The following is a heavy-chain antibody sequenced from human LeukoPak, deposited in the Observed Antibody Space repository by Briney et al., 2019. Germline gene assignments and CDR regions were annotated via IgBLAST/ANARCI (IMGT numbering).Heavy chain of an antibody. J-gene: IGHJ6*02. D-gene: IGHD3-10*01. V-gene: IGHV3-13*01. CDR3: ARAHYHGSGSYPSYYYYGMDV. CDR1: GFTFSSYD. CDR2: IGTAGDT. Sequence: PGGSLRLSCAASGFTFSSYDMHWVRQATGKGLEWVSAIGTAGDTYYPGSVKGRFTISRENAKNSLYLQMNSLRAGDTAVYYCARAHYHGSGSYPSYYYYGMDVWGQGTTVTVSS.